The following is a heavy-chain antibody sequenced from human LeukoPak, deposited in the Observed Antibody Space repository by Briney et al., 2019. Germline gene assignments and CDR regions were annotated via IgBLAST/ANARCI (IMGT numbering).Heavy chain of an antibody. CDR3: ARVYSGSTWYYFDY. D-gene: IGHD5-12*01. CDR1: HYSISSPYF. J-gene: IGHJ4*02. CDR2: IYHTGRT. V-gene: IGHV4-38-2*01. Sequence: SETLSLTCAVSHYSISSPYFWGWIRQPPGKGLEWIGSIYHTGRTNYNPSINSRVTMSLDTSKNQFSLNLNSVPAADTAVYHCARVYSGSTWYYFDYWGQGILVTVSS.